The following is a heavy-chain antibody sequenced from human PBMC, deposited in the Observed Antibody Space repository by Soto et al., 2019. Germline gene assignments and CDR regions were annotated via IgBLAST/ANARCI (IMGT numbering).Heavy chain of an antibody. J-gene: IGHJ4*02. D-gene: IGHD3-22*01. CDR3: ARDKVGYDRSGIFDY. CDR1: GFTLSSYG. CDR2: IWYDGSNK. V-gene: IGHV3-33*01. Sequence: GQLVESGGSVVQPGRSLRLSCAASGFTLSSYGMHWVRQAPGKVLDWVAVIWYDGSNKYYADSVKGRFTIFREKSKNTLDLQLNSLRAEDTAVYYCARDKVGYDRSGIFDYWGQGPLVTVSS.